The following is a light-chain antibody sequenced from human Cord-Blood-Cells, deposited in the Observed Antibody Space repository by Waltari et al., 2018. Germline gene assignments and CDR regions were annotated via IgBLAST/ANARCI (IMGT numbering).Light chain of an antibody. Sequence: DIQMTQSPSTLSASVGDRVTITCRASQSISSWLAWYQQKPGKAPKLLIYDASSLESGVTSRFSVSGSGTEVTLTISSLQPDDFATYYCQQYNSYLYPFGHGTKLEIK. J-gene: IGKJ2*01. V-gene: IGKV1-5*01. CDR3: QQYNSYLYP. CDR1: QSISSW. CDR2: DAS.